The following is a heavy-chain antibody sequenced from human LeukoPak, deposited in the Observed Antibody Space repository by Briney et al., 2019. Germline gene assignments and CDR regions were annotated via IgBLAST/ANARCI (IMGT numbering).Heavy chain of an antibody. CDR1: GGSISSGGYS. V-gene: IGHV4-30-2*01. D-gene: IGHD4-17*01. CDR2: TYHSGST. Sequence: PSETLSLTCAVSGGSISSGGYSWSWIRQPPGKGLEWIGYTYHSGSTYYNPSLKSRVTISVDRSKNQFSLKLSSVTAADTAVYYCARGGGDYFDYWGQGTLVTVSS. J-gene: IGHJ4*02. CDR3: ARGGGDYFDY.